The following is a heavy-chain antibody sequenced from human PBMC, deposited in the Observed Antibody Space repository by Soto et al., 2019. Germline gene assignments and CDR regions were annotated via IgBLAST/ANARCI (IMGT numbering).Heavy chain of an antibody. J-gene: IGHJ4*02. CDR2: INHSGST. V-gene: IGHV4-34*01. Sequence: SETLSLICAVYGGSFSGYYWSWIRQPPGKGLEWIGEINHSGSTNYNPSLKSRVTISVDTSKNQFSLKLSSVTAADTAVYYCARGAGIAARKDFDYWGQGTLVTVSS. D-gene: IGHD6-6*01. CDR3: ARGAGIAARKDFDY. CDR1: GGSFSGYY.